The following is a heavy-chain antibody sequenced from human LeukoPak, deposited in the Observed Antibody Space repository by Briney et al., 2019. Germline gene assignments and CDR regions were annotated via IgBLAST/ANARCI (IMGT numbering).Heavy chain of an antibody. Sequence: GRCLRLSCVVSGFKLDEYAMHWVRQAPRKGVEGVSGISWNRGSIGYADSVKGRFTISRDDAKNSLYLQMSRLRPEDTALYYCAKDMYSGSGSFDYWGQGTLVTVSS. J-gene: IGHJ4*02. CDR2: ISWNRGSI. CDR1: GFKLDEYA. CDR3: AKDMYSGSGSFDY. D-gene: IGHD3-10*01. V-gene: IGHV3-9*01.